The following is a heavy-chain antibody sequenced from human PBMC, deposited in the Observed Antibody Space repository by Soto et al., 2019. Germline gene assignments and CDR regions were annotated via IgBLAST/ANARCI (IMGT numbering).Heavy chain of an antibody. CDR2: IYPGDSDT. CDR3: ARLESDGYDYAPLYY. J-gene: IGHJ4*02. CDR1: GYSFTSYW. V-gene: IGHV5-51*03. D-gene: IGHD5-12*01. Sequence: EVQLVQSGAEVKKQGESLKISCKGSGYSFTSYWIGWVRQMPGKGLEWMGIIYPGDSDTRYSPSFQGQVTISADKSISTAYRQWSSLKASDTAMYDCARLESDGYDYAPLYYWGQGTLVTVSS.